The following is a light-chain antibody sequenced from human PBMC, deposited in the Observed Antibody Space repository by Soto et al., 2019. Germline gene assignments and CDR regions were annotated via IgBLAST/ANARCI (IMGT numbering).Light chain of an antibody. V-gene: IGLV2-14*01. CDR1: SSDVGGYNY. CDR2: DVS. Sequence: QSALTQPASVSGSPGQSITISCTGTSSDVGGYNYVSWYQQHPGKAPKLMIYDVSNRPSGASNRFSGSKSGNTASLTISGLQAEDEADYYCSSYTSSRVFGGGTKLTVL. CDR3: SSYTSSRV. J-gene: IGLJ2*01.